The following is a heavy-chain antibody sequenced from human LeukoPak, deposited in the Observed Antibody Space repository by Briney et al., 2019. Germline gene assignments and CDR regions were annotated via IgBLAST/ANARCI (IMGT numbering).Heavy chain of an antibody. V-gene: IGHV3-53*01. CDR1: GFTVSSNY. CDR2: IYSGGST. Sequence: GGSLRLSCAASGFTVSSNYMSWVRQAPGKGLEWVSVIYSGGSTYYADSVKGRFTISRDNSKNTLYLQMNSLRAEDTAVYYCAGVYYDSSGYPGTDYWGQGTLVTVSS. J-gene: IGHJ4*02. D-gene: IGHD3-22*01. CDR3: AGVYYDSSGYPGTDY.